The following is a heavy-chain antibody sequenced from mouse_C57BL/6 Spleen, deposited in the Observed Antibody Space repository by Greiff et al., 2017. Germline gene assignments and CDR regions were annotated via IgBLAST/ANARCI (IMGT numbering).Heavy chain of an antibody. CDR3: TRYYVSSCAMDY. V-gene: IGHV1-5*01. CDR2: IYPGNSDT. D-gene: IGHD1-1*01. Sequence: VQLQQSGTVLARPGASVKMSCKTSGYTFTSYWMHWVKQRPGQGLEWIGAIYPGNSDTSYNQKFKGKAKLTAVTSASTAYMELSSLTNEDSAVYYCTRYYVSSCAMDYWGKGTTVTVSS. CDR1: GYTFTSYW. J-gene: IGHJ4*01.